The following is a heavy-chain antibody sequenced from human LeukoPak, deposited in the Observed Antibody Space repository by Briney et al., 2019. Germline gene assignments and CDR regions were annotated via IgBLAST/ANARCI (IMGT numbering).Heavy chain of an antibody. Sequence: GGSLRLSCAASGFTFSSYAMSWVRQAPGKGLEWVSAISGSGGSTYYADSVKGRFTISRDNSKNTLHPQMNSLRAEDTAVYYCAKVERDYDSSGSCLDYWGQGTLVTVSS. D-gene: IGHD3-22*01. CDR3: AKVERDYDSSGSCLDY. J-gene: IGHJ4*02. CDR2: ISGSGGST. V-gene: IGHV3-23*01. CDR1: GFTFSSYA.